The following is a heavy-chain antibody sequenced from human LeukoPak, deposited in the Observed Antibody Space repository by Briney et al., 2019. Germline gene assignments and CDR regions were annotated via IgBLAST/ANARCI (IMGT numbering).Heavy chain of an antibody. J-gene: IGHJ4*02. CDR1: GYTFTGYY. CDR2: INPNSGGT. CDR3: ARDSVTSYDYGDYVFDY. V-gene: IGHV1-2*02. Sequence: GASVKVSCKASGYTFTGYYMHWVRQAPGQGLEWMGWINPNSGGTNYAQKFQGRVTMTRDTSISTAYMELSRLRSGDTAVYYCARDSVTSYDYGDYVFDYWAQGTLVTVSS. D-gene: IGHD4-17*01.